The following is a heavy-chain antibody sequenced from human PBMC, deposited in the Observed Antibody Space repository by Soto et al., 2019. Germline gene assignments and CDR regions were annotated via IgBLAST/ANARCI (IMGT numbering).Heavy chain of an antibody. Sequence: SETLSLTCTVSGDAIYIGGYYWTWIRQHPGKGLEWIGYIYHTGKTYYNPSLESRVTMSVDTSKNQFSLKLASVTAADTAVYYCARGGSSTANWIDPWGRGTLVTVSS. CDR1: GDAIYIGGYY. CDR3: ARGGSSTANWIDP. J-gene: IGHJ5*02. CDR2: IYHTGKT. V-gene: IGHV4-31*03. D-gene: IGHD2-2*01.